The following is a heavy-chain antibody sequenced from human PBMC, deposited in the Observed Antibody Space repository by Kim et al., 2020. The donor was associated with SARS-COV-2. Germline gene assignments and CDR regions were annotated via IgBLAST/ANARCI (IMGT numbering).Heavy chain of an antibody. CDR3: AREYYYDSSGYLHDY. Sequence: QKFQGRVTITADKSTSTAYMELSSLRSEDTAVYYCAREYYYDSSGYLHDYWGQGTLVTVSS. J-gene: IGHJ4*02. V-gene: IGHV1-69*04. D-gene: IGHD3-22*01.